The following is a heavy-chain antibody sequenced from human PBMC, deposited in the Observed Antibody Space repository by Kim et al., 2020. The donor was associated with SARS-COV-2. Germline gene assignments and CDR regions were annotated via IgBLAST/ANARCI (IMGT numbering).Heavy chain of an antibody. CDR3: AKIGDGYNLGY. D-gene: IGHD5-12*01. CDR2: ISCSGGST. J-gene: IGHJ4*02. V-gene: IGHV3-23*01. Sequence: GGSLRLSCAASGFTFSSYDMSWVRQAPGKGLEWVSAISCSGGSTYYADSVKGRFTISRDNSKNTLYLQMNSLRAEDTAVYYCAKIGDGYNLGYWGQGTLVTGSS. CDR1: GFTFSSYD.